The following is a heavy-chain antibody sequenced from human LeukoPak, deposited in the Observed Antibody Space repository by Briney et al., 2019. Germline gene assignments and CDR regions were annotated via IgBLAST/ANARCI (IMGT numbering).Heavy chain of an antibody. V-gene: IGHV3-11*06. CDR2: ISSSSSYT. D-gene: IGHD5-12*01. CDR3: ARVGVASIGGPVDY. CDR1: GFTFSDYY. Sequence: PGGSLRLSCAASGFTFSDYYMSWIRQAPGKGLEWVSYISSSSSYTNYADSVKGRFTISRDNAKNSLYLQMNSLTDEDTSVYYCARVGVASIGGPVDYWGQGTLVTVSS. J-gene: IGHJ4*02.